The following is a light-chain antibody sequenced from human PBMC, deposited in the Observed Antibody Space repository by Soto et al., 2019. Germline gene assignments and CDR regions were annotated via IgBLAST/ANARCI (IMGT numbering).Light chain of an antibody. CDR2: GAS. Sequence: EIVMTQSPATVSVSPGERATLYCRASQSVGNNLAWYQQKLGQAPRLLIYGASTRAAGIPARFSGSGSGTEFTLTISSLQSEDFAVYYCQQYNNWPPITFGQGTRLEIK. V-gene: IGKV3-15*01. CDR1: QSVGNN. J-gene: IGKJ5*01. CDR3: QQYNNWPPIT.